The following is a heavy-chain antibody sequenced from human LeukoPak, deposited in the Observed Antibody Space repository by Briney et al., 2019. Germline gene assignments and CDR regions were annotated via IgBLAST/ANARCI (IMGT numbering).Heavy chain of an antibody. CDR1: GFTFSSYW. V-gene: IGHV3-7*03. CDR2: INHNGNVN. Sequence: GRSLRLSCAASGFTFSSYWMNWARQAPGKGLEWVASINHNGNVNYYVDSVKGRFTISRDNAKNSLYLQMSNLRAEATAVYFCARGGGLDVWGQGATVTVSS. J-gene: IGHJ6*02. CDR3: ARGGGLDV. D-gene: IGHD3-16*01.